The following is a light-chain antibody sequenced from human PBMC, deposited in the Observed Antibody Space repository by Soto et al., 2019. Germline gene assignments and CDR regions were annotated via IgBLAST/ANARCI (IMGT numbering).Light chain of an antibody. J-gene: IGLJ2*01. CDR1: SSDVGAYDY. Sequence: QSVLTQPPSASGSPGQSVTISCTGTSSDVGAYDYVSWYHQHPGKAPKLIIYDVNKRPSGVPDRFSGSKSGNTASLTVSGLHADDEADYYCFSYAGSTYVGIGGGTKLTVL. V-gene: IGLV2-8*01. CDR3: FSYAGSTYVG. CDR2: DVN.